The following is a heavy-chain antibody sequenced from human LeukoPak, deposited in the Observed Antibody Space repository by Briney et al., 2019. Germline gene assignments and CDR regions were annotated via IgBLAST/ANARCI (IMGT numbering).Heavy chain of an antibody. CDR3: ARGNGSGGLERFDY. J-gene: IGHJ4*02. CDR2: IYYSGST. CDR1: GGSISSYY. V-gene: IGHV4-59*12. D-gene: IGHD3-10*01. Sequence: SETLSLTCTVSGGSISSYYWSWIRQPPGKGLEWIGYIYYSGSTNYNPSLKSRVTISVDKSKNQFSLKLSSVTAADTAVYYCARGNGSGGLERFDYWGQGTLVTVSS.